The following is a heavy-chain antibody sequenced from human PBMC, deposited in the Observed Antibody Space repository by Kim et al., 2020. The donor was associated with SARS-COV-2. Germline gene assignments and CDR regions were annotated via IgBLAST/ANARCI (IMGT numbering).Heavy chain of an antibody. Sequence: ASVKVSCTASGYTFTSFGLHWVRQAPGQRPEWMGWINTGNGNTRYSQKFQGRVTITRDTSASTAYMELSSLRSEDTAVYYCARGVDDLGSSTNSDPLNWFGPWGQGTLVTVAS. J-gene: IGHJ5*02. D-gene: IGHD2-2*01. CDR3: ARGVDDLGSSTNSDPLNWFGP. CDR1: GYTFTSFG. V-gene: IGHV1-3*04. CDR2: INTGNGNT.